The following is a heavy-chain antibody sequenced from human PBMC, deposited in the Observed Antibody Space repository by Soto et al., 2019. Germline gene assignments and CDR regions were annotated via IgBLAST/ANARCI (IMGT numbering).Heavy chain of an antibody. CDR2: IFDSGST. D-gene: IGHD1-7*01. V-gene: IGHV4-61*01. J-gene: IGHJ6*03. Sequence: SETLSLTCTVSDGSISGGRHRWSWIRQPPGKGLEWIGYIFDSGSTYYNPSLRSRLTMSVDTSKNQFSLKLSSVTAADTAVYYCARDRTGTTLTNYYYYMDVWGKGTMVTVSS. CDR1: DGSISGGRHR. CDR3: ARDRTGTTLTNYYYYMDV.